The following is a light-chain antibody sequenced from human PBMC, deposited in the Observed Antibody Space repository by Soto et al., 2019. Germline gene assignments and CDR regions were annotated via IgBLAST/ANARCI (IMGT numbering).Light chain of an antibody. J-gene: IGKJ1*01. CDR3: QERTNWPPSWT. CDR1: QSVSSH. V-gene: IGKV3-11*01. CDR2: DAS. Sequence: DIVLTQSPATLSLSPGERATLSCRASQSVSSHLAWYQQKPGQAPRLLIYDASNRATGTPDRFSGSGSGTDFTLAISSLEPEDFAVYYCQERTNWPPSWTFGQGTKVDIK.